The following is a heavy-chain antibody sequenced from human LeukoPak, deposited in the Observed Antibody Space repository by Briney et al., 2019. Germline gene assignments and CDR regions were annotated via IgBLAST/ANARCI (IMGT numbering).Heavy chain of an antibody. CDR2: ISRSADGT. J-gene: IGHJ4*02. D-gene: IGHD6-6*01. CDR3: TTEKGYSSSLTFDF. CDR1: GFTFRNYA. Sequence: PGGSLRLSCAASGFTFRNYAMNWVRQAPGKGLEWVSAISRSADGTYYADSVKARFTIYRDNSKNTLYLQMKSLRAEDTAVYYCTTEKGYSSSLTFDFWGQGTLVTVSS. V-gene: IGHV3-23*01.